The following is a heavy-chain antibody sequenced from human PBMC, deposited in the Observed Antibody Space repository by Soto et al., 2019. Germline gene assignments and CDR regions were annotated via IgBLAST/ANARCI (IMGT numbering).Heavy chain of an antibody. J-gene: IGHJ5*02. Sequence: SETLSLTCTVTGGSISSYYWNWIRQPAGKGLEWLGRIHTSGTTYYNPALKSRVTMSVDTSKNQFSVKLRSVTAADTAVYYCAKEHNFGPRGPGTLVTVS. V-gene: IGHV4-4*07. CDR3: AKEHNFGP. CDR1: GGSISSYY. CDR2: IHTSGTT.